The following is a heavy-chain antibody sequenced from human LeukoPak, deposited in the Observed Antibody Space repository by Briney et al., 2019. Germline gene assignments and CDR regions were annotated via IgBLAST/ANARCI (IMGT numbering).Heavy chain of an antibody. Sequence: SETLSLTCTVSGGSISSSSYYWGWIRQPPGKGLEWIGSIYYSGSTYYNPSLKSRVTISLDTSKNQFSLKLSSVTAADTAVYYCASLRGGYYDSSGQFDYWGQGTLVTVSS. J-gene: IGHJ4*02. CDR2: IYYSGST. CDR1: GGSISSSSYY. CDR3: ASLRGGYYDSSGQFDY. D-gene: IGHD3-22*01. V-gene: IGHV4-39*01.